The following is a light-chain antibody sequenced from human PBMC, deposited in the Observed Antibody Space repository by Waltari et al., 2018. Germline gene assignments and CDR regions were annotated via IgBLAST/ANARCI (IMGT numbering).Light chain of an antibody. CDR2: GAS. CDR1: QGINSW. CDR3: QQAASFPLT. Sequence: IQMTQSPSSVSASVGDRVTVTCRASQGINSWLAWYQQKPGRAPKLLSYGASSLQSGVPSRFSGRGSRTDFTLTISSLQPDDFATYYCQQAASFPLTFGGGTKVEIK. V-gene: IGKV1-12*01. J-gene: IGKJ4*01.